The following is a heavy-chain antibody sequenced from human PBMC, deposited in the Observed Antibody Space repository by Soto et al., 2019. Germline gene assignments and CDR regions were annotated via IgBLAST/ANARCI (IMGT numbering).Heavy chain of an antibody. CDR2: IYYSGST. D-gene: IGHD3-22*01. V-gene: IGHV4-30-4*02. CDR1: GGSISSGDYY. J-gene: IGHJ4*02. CDR3: ARAGYYDSSGYYLIDY. Sequence: SETLSLTCTVSGGSISSGDYYWSWIRQPPGKGLEWIGYIYYSGSTYYNPSLKSRVTISVDTSKNQFSLKLSSVTAADTAVYYCARAGYYDSSGYYLIDYWGQGTLVTVSS.